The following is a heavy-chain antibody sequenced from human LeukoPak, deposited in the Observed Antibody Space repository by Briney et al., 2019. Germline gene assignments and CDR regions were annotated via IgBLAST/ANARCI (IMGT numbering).Heavy chain of an antibody. CDR2: IKQDGSEK. Sequence: GGSLRLSCAASGFTFSSYWMSWVRQAPGKGLEWVANIKQDGSEKYYVDSVKGRFTISRDNAKNSLYLQMNSLRAEDTAVYYCARGVKGRGYSYAPGGWYFDLWGRGTLVTVSS. J-gene: IGHJ2*01. D-gene: IGHD5-18*01. CDR1: GFTFSSYW. V-gene: IGHV3-7*01. CDR3: ARGVKGRGYSYAPGGWYFDL.